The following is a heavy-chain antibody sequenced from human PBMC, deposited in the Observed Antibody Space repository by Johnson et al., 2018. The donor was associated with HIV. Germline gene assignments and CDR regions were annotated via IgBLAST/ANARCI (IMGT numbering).Heavy chain of an antibody. J-gene: IGHJ3*02. CDR2: IWYDGSNK. CDR3: AKDLPSGWDGGDAFDI. V-gene: IGHV3-30*02. Sequence: QVQLVESGGGLVQPGGSLRLSCAASGFTFSSYGMHWVRQAPGKGLEWVAVIWYDGSNKYYADSVKGRFTISRDNSKNTLYLQMNSLRPEDTAVYYCAKDLPSGWDGGDAFDIWGQGTMVTVPS. CDR1: GFTFSSYG. D-gene: IGHD6-19*01.